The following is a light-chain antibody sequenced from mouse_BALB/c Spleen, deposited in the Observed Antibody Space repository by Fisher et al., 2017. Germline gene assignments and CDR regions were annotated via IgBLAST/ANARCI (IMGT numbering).Light chain of an antibody. CDR2: STS. CDR1: SSVNY. J-gene: IGKJ1*01. CDR3: HQYHRSPPT. Sequence: IVITQSPAIMSASLGEKVTMSCRASSSVNYMYWYQQKPGSSPKLWIYSTSNLASGVPARFSGSGSGTSYSLTISSMEAEDAATYYCHQYHRSPPTFGGGTKLEIK. V-gene: IGKV4-61*01.